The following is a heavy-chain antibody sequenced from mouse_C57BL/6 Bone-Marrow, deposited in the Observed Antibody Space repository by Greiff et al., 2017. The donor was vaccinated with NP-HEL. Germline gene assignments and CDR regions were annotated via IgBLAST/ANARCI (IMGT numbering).Heavy chain of an antibody. CDR2: IDPETGGT. D-gene: IGHD2-3*01. Sequence: VQLQQSGAELVRPGASVTLSCKASGYTFTDYEMHWVKQTPVHGLEWIGAIDPETGGTAYNQKFKGKAILTADKSSSTAYMELRSLTSEDSAVYYCTGGYFFAYWGQGTLVTVSA. J-gene: IGHJ3*01. V-gene: IGHV1-15*01. CDR1: GYTFTDYE. CDR3: TGGYFFAY.